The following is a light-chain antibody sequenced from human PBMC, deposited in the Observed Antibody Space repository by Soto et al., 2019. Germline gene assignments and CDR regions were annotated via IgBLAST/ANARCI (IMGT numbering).Light chain of an antibody. V-gene: IGKV1-39*01. CDR3: QQSYSSPQMYT. J-gene: IGKJ2*01. CDR2: AAS. CDR1: QTISSS. Sequence: DIQMTQSPSSLSASVGDRVTITCRASQTISSSLNWYQQKPGKAPDLLIYAASNLQSGVPSRFSGSGSGSDFTLTISSLQPEHFATYYCQQSYSSPQMYTFGQGTRLEIK.